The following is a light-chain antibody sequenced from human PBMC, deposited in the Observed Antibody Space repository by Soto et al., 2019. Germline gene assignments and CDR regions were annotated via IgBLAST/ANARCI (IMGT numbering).Light chain of an antibody. V-gene: IGLV2-14*01. J-gene: IGLJ1*01. CDR1: SSDIGGYNY. CDR3: SSYTSSNTLV. Sequence: QSVLTQPASVSGSPGQSITISCTGGSSDIGGYNYVSWFQQHTGKAPKLMIYEGTNRPSGVSNRFSGSKSGSTASLTISGLQAEDEADYYCSSYTSSNTLVFGTGTKVTVL. CDR2: EGT.